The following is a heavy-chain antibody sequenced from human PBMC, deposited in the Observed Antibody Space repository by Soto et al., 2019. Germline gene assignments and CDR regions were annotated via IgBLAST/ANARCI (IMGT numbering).Heavy chain of an antibody. CDR2: IIPILGIA. J-gene: IGHJ6*03. CDR3: AGPRYCSSTSCYPYYYYYMDV. V-gene: IGHV1-69*02. D-gene: IGHD2-2*01. Sequence: QVQLVQSGAEVKKPGSSVKVSCKASGGTFSSYTISWVRQAPGQGLEWMGRIIPILGIANYAQKFQGRVTITADKSTSTAYMELSSPRSEDTAVYYCAGPRYCSSTSCYPYYYYYMDVWGKGTTVTVSS. CDR1: GGTFSSYT.